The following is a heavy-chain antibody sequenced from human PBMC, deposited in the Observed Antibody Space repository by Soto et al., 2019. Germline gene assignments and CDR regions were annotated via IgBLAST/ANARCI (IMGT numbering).Heavy chain of an antibody. J-gene: IGHJ4*02. D-gene: IGHD4-17*01. CDR3: ARTYYGDYEYYFDY. V-gene: IGHV5-51*01. CDR1: GYSFTSYW. Sequence: GESLKISCKGSGYSFTSYWIGWVRQMPGRGLEWMGIIYPGDSDTRYSPSFQGQVTISTDKSISTGYLQCSSLKASDTAIYYCARTYYGDYEYYFDYWGQATLVTVSS. CDR2: IYPGDSDT.